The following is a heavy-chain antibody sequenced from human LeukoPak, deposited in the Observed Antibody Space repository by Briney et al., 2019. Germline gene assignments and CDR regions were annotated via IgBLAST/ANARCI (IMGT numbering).Heavy chain of an antibody. CDR3: ARTSGSYVY. J-gene: IGHJ4*02. CDR2: IWYDGTNK. V-gene: IGHV3-33*01. Sequence: GGSLRLSCAASGFTFSSCGMHWVRQAPGKGLEWVALIWYDGTNKYYADSVKGRFTISRDNSKNTLYLQMNSLRAEDTAVYYCARTSGSYVYWGQGTLVTVSS. CDR1: GFTFSSCG. D-gene: IGHD1-26*01.